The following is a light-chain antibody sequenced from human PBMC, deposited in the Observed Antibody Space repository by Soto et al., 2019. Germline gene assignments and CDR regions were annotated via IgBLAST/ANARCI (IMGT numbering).Light chain of an antibody. CDR2: AAS. CDR1: QVIGND. J-gene: IGKJ1*01. CDR3: LQPKTYPWT. V-gene: IGKV1-17*01. Sequence: DIQMTQSPSSLSASVGDRVTITCRASQVIGNDLGWFQQKPGQAPKRLIYAASFLQNGGPSRFSGSGSETDFNLTISSLQPDDFATYYCLQPKTYPWTFGQGTKVEIK.